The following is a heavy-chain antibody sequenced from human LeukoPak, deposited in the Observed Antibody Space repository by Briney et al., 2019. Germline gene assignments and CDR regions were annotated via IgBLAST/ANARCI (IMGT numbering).Heavy chain of an antibody. CDR1: GFTFSSYS. CDR2: ISSSSSTI. CDR3: SANLYH. Sequence: GGSLRLSCETFGFTFSSYSMNWVRQAPGKGLEWVSYISSSSSTIYYAESVRGRFTISRDNVQSSVYLRMNSLRVEDTAVYYCSANLYHWGQGTLVTVSS. D-gene: IGHD4/OR15-4a*01. J-gene: IGHJ4*02. V-gene: IGHV3-48*01.